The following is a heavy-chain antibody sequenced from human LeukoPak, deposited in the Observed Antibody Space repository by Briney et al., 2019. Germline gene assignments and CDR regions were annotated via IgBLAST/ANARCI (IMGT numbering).Heavy chain of an antibody. V-gene: IGHV1-69*13. D-gene: IGHD6-6*01. Sequence: ASVKVSCKASGGTFSSYAISWVRRAPGQGLEWMGGIIPIFGTANYAQKFQGRVTITADESTSTAYMELSSLRSEDTAVYYCAWGLYSSFQYYYYYYYMDVWGKGTTVTVSS. CDR1: GGTFSSYA. CDR3: AWGLYSSFQYYYYYYYMDV. CDR2: IIPIFGTA. J-gene: IGHJ6*03.